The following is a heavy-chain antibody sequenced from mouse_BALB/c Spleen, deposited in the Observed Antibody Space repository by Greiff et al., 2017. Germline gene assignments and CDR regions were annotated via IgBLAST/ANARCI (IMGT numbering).Heavy chain of an antibody. Sequence: VKLVESGPGLVAPSQSLSITCTVSGFSLTSYGVHWVRQPPGKGLEWLGVIWAGGSTNYNSALMSRLSISKDNSKSQVFLKMNSLQTDDTAMYYCARNDYDYDGVFDYWGQGTTLTVSS. CDR1: GFSLTSYG. D-gene: IGHD2-4*01. V-gene: IGHV2-9*02. CDR2: IWAGGST. CDR3: ARNDYDYDGVFDY. J-gene: IGHJ2*01.